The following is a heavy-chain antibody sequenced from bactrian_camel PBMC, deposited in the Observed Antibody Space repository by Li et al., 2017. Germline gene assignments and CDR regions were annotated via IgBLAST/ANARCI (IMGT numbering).Heavy chain of an antibody. Sequence: HVQLVESGGGLVQPGGSLRLSCAASGFTFSNYYMAWVRQAPGKGLEWVSRISSDGSKTDYSDSVKDRFTISRANAKNTVYLQMNSLKSEGTATYYCAKDRNGGSWNVEPLADFGYWGQGTQVTVS. CDR2: ISSDGSKT. CDR1: GFTFSNYY. CDR3: AKDRNGGSWNVEPLADFGY. D-gene: IGHD6*01. J-gene: IGHJ6*01. V-gene: IGHV3S6*01.